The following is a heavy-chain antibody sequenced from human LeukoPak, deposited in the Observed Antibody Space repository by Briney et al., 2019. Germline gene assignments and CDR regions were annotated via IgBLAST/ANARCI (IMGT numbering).Heavy chain of an antibody. CDR3: ARSSNGGYDFGDAFDI. V-gene: IGHV1-2*02. CDR2: INPNSGGT. CDR1: GYTFTGYY. J-gene: IGHJ3*02. Sequence: ASVKVSCEASGYTFTGYYMHWVRQAPGQGLEWMGWINPNSGGTNYAQKFQGRVTMTRDTSISTAYMELSRLRSDDTAVYYCARSSNGGYDFGDAFDIWGQGTMVTVSS. D-gene: IGHD5-12*01.